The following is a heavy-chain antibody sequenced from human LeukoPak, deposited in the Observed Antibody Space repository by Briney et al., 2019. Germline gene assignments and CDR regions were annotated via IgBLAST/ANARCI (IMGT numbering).Heavy chain of an antibody. D-gene: IGHD3-16*01. J-gene: IGHJ6*02. CDR3: ARFGALYYYYGMDV. V-gene: IGHV4-59*01. CDR1: GGSISSYY. CDR2: IYYSGST. Sequence: SETLSLTCTVSGGSISSYYRSWIRQPPGTGLEWSGDIYYSGSTNYNPPLKSRVTISVDTSKNQFSLKLSSVTAADTAVYYCARFGALYYYYGMDVWGQGTTVTVSS.